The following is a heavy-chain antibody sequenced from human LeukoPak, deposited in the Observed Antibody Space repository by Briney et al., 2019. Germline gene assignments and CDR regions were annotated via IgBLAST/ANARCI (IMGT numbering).Heavy chain of an antibody. D-gene: IGHD3-10*01. V-gene: IGHV4-59*11. CDR1: GGSISSHY. CDR2: IYYSGST. CDR3: ARAVSSANTYYYGSGSHKFDY. J-gene: IGHJ4*02. Sequence: SETLSLTCTVSGGSISSHYWSWIWQPPGKGLEWIGYIYYSGSTNYNPSLKSRVTISVDTSKNQFSLKLSSVTAADTAVYYCARAVSSANTYYYGSGSHKFDYWGQGTLVTVSS.